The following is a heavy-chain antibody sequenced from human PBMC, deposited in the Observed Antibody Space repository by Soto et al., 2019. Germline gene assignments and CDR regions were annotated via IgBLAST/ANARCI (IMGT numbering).Heavy chain of an antibody. Sequence: LGESLKISCKGSGYSFTSYWIGWVRQMPGKGLEWMGIIYPGDSDTRYSPSFQGQVTISADKSISNAYLQWSSLKAPDTAMYYCVRSTAEFRFLEWFPYYFDYWGQGTLVTVSS. CDR2: IYPGDSDT. J-gene: IGHJ4*02. V-gene: IGHV5-51*01. D-gene: IGHD3-3*01. CDR1: GYSFTSYW. CDR3: VRSTAEFRFLEWFPYYFDY.